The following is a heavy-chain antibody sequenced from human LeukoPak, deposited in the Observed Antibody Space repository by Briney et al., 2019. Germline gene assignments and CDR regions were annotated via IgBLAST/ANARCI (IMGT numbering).Heavy chain of an antibody. Sequence: PGGSLRLSCSASGFTFSSYAMHWVRQAPGKGLEHVSAISNNGGSTYYADSVKGRFTISRDNSKNTLYLQMTSLSEDTAVYYCVKTPAASTFLYYTMDVWGQGTTVTVSS. J-gene: IGHJ6*02. D-gene: IGHD2-2*01. CDR2: ISNNGGST. CDR1: GFTFSSYA. CDR3: VKTPAASTFLYYTMDV. V-gene: IGHV3-64D*06.